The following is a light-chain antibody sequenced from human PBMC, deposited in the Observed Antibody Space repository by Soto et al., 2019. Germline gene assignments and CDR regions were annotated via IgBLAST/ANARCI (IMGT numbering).Light chain of an antibody. CDR2: AAS. CDR1: QTVSSY. J-gene: IGKJ2*01. V-gene: IGKV1-39*01. Sequence: DIQMTQSPSSLSASVGDRVTITCRASQTVSSYLNWYQHKPGKAPKLLIYAASSLQSGVPSRFSGSGSGTDFTLTISSLQPEDFATYYCQQSNSTLYTFGQGTKLEIK. CDR3: QQSNSTLYT.